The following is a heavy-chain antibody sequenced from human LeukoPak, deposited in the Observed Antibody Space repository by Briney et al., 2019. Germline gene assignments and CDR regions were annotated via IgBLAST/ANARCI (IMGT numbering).Heavy chain of an antibody. V-gene: IGHV3-9*03. CDR3: AKDVSLGYCSGGSCSAHFDY. CDR1: GFIFDDYA. J-gene: IGHJ4*02. D-gene: IGHD2-15*01. Sequence: GGSLRLSCAASGFIFDDYAMHWVRQAPGKGLEWVSGISWNSGSIAYADSVKGRFTISRDNAKNSLYLQMISLRAEDMALYYCAKDVSLGYCSGGSCSAHFDYWGQGTLVTVSS. CDR2: ISWNSGSI.